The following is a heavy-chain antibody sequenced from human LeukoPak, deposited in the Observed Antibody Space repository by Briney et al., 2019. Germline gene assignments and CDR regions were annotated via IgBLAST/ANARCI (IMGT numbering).Heavy chain of an antibody. CDR3: ASAVIWGSYRFDI. J-gene: IGHJ3*02. Sequence: GGSLRLSCAASGFTFSSYGMTWVRQATGKGLEWVSSMSNSGGSTYYAASVKGRFTISRDNSKNTLYLQMNSLRAEDTAVYYCASAVIWGSYRFDIWGQGTMVTVSS. CDR1: GFTFSSYG. D-gene: IGHD3-16*02. CDR2: MSNSGGST. V-gene: IGHV3-23*01.